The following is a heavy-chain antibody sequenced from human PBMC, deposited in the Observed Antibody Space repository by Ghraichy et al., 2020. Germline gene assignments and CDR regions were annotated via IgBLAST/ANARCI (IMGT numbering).Heavy chain of an antibody. J-gene: IGHJ6*02. Sequence: GGSLRLSCAASGFTFSSYSMNWVRQAPGKGLEWVSSISSSSSYIYYADSVKGRFTISRDNAKNSLYLQMNSLRAEDTAVYYCARVQLRVSTNYYYGMDVWGQGTTVTVSS. CDR3: ARVQLRVSTNYYYGMDV. V-gene: IGHV3-21*01. CDR1: GFTFSSYS. D-gene: IGHD1-26*01. CDR2: ISSSSSYI.